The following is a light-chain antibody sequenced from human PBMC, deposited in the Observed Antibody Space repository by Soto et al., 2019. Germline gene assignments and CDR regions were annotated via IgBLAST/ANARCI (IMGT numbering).Light chain of an antibody. V-gene: IGKV1-5*01. CDR2: DAS. Sequence: DIQMTQSLSTLSASVGDRVTITCRASQSISSQLAWYQQKPGKAPKLLIYDASSLESGVPSRFSGSGSGTEFTLTISSLQPDDFATYYCQQYSDYPRTFGQGTKVEI. J-gene: IGKJ1*01. CDR1: QSISSQ. CDR3: QQYSDYPRT.